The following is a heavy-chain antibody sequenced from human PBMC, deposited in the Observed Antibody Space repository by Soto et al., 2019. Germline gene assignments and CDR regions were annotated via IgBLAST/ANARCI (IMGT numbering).Heavy chain of an antibody. D-gene: IGHD2-15*01. CDR2: MNPNSGNT. CDR1: GYTFTSYD. V-gene: IGHV1-8*01. Sequence: ASVKVSCKASGYTFTSYDINWVRQATGKGLEWMGWMNPNSGNTGYAQKFQGRVTMTRNTSISTAYMELSSLRSEDTAVYYCARGSRPSREIVVVVAAPHNWFDPWGQGTLVPVSS. CDR3: ARGSRPSREIVVVVAAPHNWFDP. J-gene: IGHJ5*02.